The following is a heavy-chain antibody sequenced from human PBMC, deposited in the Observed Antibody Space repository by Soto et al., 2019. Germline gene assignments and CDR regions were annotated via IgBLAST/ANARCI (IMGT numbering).Heavy chain of an antibody. CDR3: ARESAAAGTHYYYYGMDV. D-gene: IGHD6-13*01. V-gene: IGHV1-69*13. Sequence: SVKVSCKASGGTFSSYAISWVRQAPGQGLEWMGGIIPIFGTANYAQKFQGRVTITADESTSTAYMELSSLRSEDTAVYYCARESAAAGTHYYYYGMDVWGQGTTVTVSS. CDR1: GGTFSSYA. J-gene: IGHJ6*02. CDR2: IIPIFGTA.